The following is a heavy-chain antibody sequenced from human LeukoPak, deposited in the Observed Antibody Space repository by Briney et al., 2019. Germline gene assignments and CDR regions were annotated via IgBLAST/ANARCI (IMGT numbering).Heavy chain of an antibody. Sequence: GGSLRLSCAASRFTFSNYAMSWVRQAPGKGLEWVSAISGSGGSTYYADSVKGRFTISRDNSKNTLYLQMNSLRAEDTALYYCAKNVLRFLEWLLSPPYGMDVWGQGTTVTVSS. CDR3: AKNVLRFLEWLLSPPYGMDV. D-gene: IGHD3-3*01. CDR1: RFTFSNYA. V-gene: IGHV3-23*01. CDR2: ISGSGGST. J-gene: IGHJ6*02.